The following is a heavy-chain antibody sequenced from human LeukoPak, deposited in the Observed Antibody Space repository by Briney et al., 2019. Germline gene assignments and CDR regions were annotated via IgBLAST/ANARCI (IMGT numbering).Heavy chain of an antibody. D-gene: IGHD3-16*01. Sequence: GESLRLSCAASGFWFGSGWMSWVRQAPGKGLEWVANISPDGSEKYFVDSVKGRFTISRDNGKNSLYLQLNSLKAEDTALYYCARYYDPTVGDAFDIWGQGTMVTVSP. CDR3: ARYYDPTVGDAFDI. J-gene: IGHJ3*02. CDR2: ISPDGSEK. CDR1: GFWFGSGW. V-gene: IGHV3-7*01.